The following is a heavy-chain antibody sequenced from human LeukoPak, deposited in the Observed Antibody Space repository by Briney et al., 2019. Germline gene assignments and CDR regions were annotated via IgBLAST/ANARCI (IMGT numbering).Heavy chain of an antibody. J-gene: IGHJ6*02. Sequence: ASVKVSCKASGYTFTSYGISWVRQAPGQGLEWMGWISAYNGNTNYAQKLQGRVTMTTDTSTSTAYMELRSLRSDDTAVYYCARDFSPSGNLLATYYYYGMDVWGQGTTVTVSS. D-gene: IGHD3-10*01. CDR2: ISAYNGNT. CDR1: GYTFTSYG. CDR3: ARDFSPSGNLLATYYYYGMDV. V-gene: IGHV1-18*01.